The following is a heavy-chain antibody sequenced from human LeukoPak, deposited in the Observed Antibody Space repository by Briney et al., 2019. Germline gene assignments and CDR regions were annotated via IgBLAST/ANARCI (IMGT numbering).Heavy chain of an antibody. J-gene: IGHJ4*02. Sequence: SETLSLTFSVYCGSLICYYWTWIRQPPGKGLEWIGEIKQSEGTNYNPSLKRRVTISIDTSKNQFSLKLTSVTAADTAVYYCAREGLRNVHNPLGYWGQGTLVTVPS. CDR2: IKQSEGT. CDR3: AREGLRNVHNPLGY. D-gene: IGHD5-24*01. V-gene: IGHV4-34*01. CDR1: CGSLICYY.